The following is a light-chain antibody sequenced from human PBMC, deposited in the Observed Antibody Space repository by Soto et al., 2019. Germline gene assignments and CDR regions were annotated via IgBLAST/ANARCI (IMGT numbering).Light chain of an antibody. Sequence: EIVLTQSPGTLSLSPGERAILSCRATQRVGGSDLAWYQQKPGQTPRLLIYSTSDRASSTPDRFSGSGSGTDFTPTISSLEPEDFAVYYCQYCGSSPLTFGGGTKVE. J-gene: IGKJ4*01. CDR2: STS. CDR1: QRVGGSD. CDR3: QYCGSSPLT. V-gene: IGKV3-20*01.